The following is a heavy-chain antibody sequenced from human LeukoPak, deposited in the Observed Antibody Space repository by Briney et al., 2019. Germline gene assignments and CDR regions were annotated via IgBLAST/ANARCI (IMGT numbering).Heavy chain of an antibody. D-gene: IGHD3-10*01. Sequence: PGGSLRLSCAASGFTFSSYSMHWVRQAPGKGLEWVAFIRYDGSNTYYADSVKGRFTISRDNSKNTLYLQMNSLRAEDTAVYYCAREGHYYGSGSMDVWGKGTTVTVSS. CDR1: GFTFSSYS. CDR3: AREGHYYGSGSMDV. CDR2: IRYDGSNT. J-gene: IGHJ6*03. V-gene: IGHV3-30*02.